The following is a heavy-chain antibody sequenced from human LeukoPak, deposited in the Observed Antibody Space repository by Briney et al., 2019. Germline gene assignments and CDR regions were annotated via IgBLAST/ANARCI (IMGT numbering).Heavy chain of an antibody. CDR3: VKDPYYYDSSGYSRPFDY. V-gene: IGHV3-23*01. J-gene: IGHJ4*02. D-gene: IGHD3-22*01. CDR1: GFTFSTYT. CDR2: IGSSGGGI. Sequence: GGSLRLSCAASGFTFSTYTMYWVRHPPGKRLEWVSIIGSSGGGIHYADSVKGRFTISRDNSKNALYLQMSSLRVEDTALYYCVKDPYYYDSSGYSRPFDYWGQGTLVTVSS.